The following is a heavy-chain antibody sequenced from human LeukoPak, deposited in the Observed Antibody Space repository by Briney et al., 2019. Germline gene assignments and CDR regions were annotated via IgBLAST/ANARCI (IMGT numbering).Heavy chain of an antibody. D-gene: IGHD6-6*01. CDR3: ARIGYSSSSLDY. Sequence: GGSLRLSCAASGFTFSNYWMSWVRQAPGKGLEWVANIKQDGSQKYYVDSVKGRFTLSRDNAKNSVHLQMNSLRAEDTAVYYCARIGYSSSSLDYWGQGTLVTVSS. CDR1: GFTFSNYW. V-gene: IGHV3-7*03. CDR2: IKQDGSQK. J-gene: IGHJ4*02.